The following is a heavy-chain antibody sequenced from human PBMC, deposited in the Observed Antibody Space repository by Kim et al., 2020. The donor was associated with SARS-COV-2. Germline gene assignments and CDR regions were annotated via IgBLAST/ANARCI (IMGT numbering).Heavy chain of an antibody. CDR1: GGSFSGYY. J-gene: IGHJ4*02. V-gene: IGHV4-34*01. CDR3: ARRRRYGSGSYEQSTKYYFDH. CDR2: INHSGST. Sequence: SETLSLTCAVYGGSFSGYYWSWIRQPPGKGLEWIGEINHSGSTNYNPSLKSRVTISVDTSKNQFSLKLSSVTAADTAVYYCARRRRYGSGSYEQSTKYYFDHWGQGTLVTVSS. D-gene: IGHD3-10*01.